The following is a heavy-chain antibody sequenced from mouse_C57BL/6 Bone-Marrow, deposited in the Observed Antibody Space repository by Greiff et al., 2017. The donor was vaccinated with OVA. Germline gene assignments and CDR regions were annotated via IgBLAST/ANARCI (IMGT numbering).Heavy chain of an antibody. CDR3: ARVPSYDGYYWY. CDR1: GYSITSGYY. D-gene: IGHD2-3*01. J-gene: IGHJ2*01. Sequence: EVQLQQSGPGLVKPSQSLSLTCSVTGYSITSGYYWNWIRQFPGNKLEWMGYISYDGSNNYNPSLKNRISITRDTSKNQFFLKLNSVTTEDTATYYCARVPSYDGYYWYWGQGTTLTVSS. CDR2: ISYDGSN. V-gene: IGHV3-6*01.